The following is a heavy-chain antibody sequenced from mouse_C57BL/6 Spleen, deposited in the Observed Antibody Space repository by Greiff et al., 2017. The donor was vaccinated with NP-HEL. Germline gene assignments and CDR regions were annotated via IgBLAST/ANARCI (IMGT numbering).Heavy chain of an antibody. CDR1: GYTFTSYW. CDR3: ARGGDGHFDY. Sequence: VQLQQPGAELVRPGSSVKLSCKASGYTFTSYWMDWVKQRPGQGLEWIGNIYPSDSETHYNQKFKDKATLTVDKSSSTAYMQLSSLTSEDSAVYYCARGGDGHFDYWGQGTTLTVSS. V-gene: IGHV1-61*01. J-gene: IGHJ2*01. CDR2: IYPSDSET. D-gene: IGHD2-3*01.